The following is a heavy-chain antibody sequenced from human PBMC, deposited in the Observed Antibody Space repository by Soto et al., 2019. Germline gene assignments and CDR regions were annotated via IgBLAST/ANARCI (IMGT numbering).Heavy chain of an antibody. Sequence: QVQLVQFGAEVKKPGASVKVPSKASGYTFTSYDINWELQDTGQGLEWMGWMNPNSGNTGYAQKFQGRVTMTRSTSISTAYMELSSLRSEDTAVYYCARVCYYGDCNWFDPWGQGTLVTVSS. V-gene: IGHV1-8*01. J-gene: IGHJ5*02. CDR3: ARVCYYGDCNWFDP. CDR1: GYTFTSYD. CDR2: MNPNSGNT. D-gene: IGHD4-17*01.